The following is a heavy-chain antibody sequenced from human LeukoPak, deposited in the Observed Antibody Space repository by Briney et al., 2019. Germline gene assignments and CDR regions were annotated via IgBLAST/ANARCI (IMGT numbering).Heavy chain of an antibody. V-gene: IGHV3-23*01. CDR2: ISGSGGST. D-gene: IGHD6-13*01. CDR1: GFTFSSYA. Sequence: LSGGSLRLSCAASGFTFSSYAMSWVRQAPGKGLEWVSAISGSGGSTYYADSVKGRFTIYKDHSKSTLCLQMNSLRAEDTAVYYCAKGILTETHGISWDPFDYWGQGALVTVSS. J-gene: IGHJ4*02. CDR3: AKGILTETHGISWDPFDY.